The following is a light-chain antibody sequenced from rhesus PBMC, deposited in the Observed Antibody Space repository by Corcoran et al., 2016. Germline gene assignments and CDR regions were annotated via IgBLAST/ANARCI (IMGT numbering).Light chain of an antibody. Sequence: DIQMTQSPSSLSASVGDRVTITCRASENVNNYLNWYQQKPGKAPKLLIYKASTLQSGDPSRLSGSGSGTDYTFTISSLQPEDVATYYCPHGYGTPYSFGQGTKVEI. CDR2: KAS. J-gene: IGKJ2*01. CDR3: PHGYGTPYS. V-gene: IGKV1-74*01. CDR1: ENVNNY.